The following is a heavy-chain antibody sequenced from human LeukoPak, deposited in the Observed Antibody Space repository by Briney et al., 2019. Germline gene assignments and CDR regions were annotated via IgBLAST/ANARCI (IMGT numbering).Heavy chain of an antibody. CDR2: ISAYNGNT. CDR1: AYTFTSSA. V-gene: IGHV1-18*01. Sequence: ASVKVSCKASAYTFTSSAFTWVRQAPGQGLEWMGWISAYNGNTNYAQKFQGRVTMTTDTSTSTAYMELSSLKSEDTAVYYCARVRDGYNDAYDIWGQGTMVTVSS. J-gene: IGHJ3*02. CDR3: ARVRDGYNDAYDI. D-gene: IGHD5-24*01.